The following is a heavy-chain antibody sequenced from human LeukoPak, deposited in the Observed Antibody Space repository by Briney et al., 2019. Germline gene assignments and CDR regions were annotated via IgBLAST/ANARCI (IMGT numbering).Heavy chain of an antibody. CDR1: DDSMNSGSYY. V-gene: IGHV4-39*07. CDR2: IYYRGGA. CDR3: ARETVTTLSVRINWFDP. Sequence: SATLSLKCTVSDDSMNSGSYYWGWIRQPPGEGLEWIGSIYYRGGAYYNPSLKSRVTISVDTSKNQFSLKLSSVTAADTAVYYCARETVTTLSVRINWFDPWGQGTLVTVSS. J-gene: IGHJ5*02. D-gene: IGHD4-17*01.